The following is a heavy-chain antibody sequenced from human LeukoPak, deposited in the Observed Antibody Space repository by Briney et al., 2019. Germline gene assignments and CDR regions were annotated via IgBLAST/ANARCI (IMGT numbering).Heavy chain of an antibody. CDR1: GGSFSGYY. J-gene: IGHJ4*02. D-gene: IGHD2-2*01. CDR3: ARGGGIVVVPAAISYGFDY. CDR2: INHSGST. Sequence: SQTLSLTCAVYGGSFSGYYWSWIRQTPGKGLEWIGEINHSGSTNYNPSLKSRVTISVDTSKNQFSLKLSSVTAADTAVYYCARGGGIVVVPAAISYGFDYWGQGTLVTVSS. V-gene: IGHV4-34*01.